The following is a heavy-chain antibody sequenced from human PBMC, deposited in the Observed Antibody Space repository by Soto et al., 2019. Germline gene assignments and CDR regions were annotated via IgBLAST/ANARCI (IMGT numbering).Heavy chain of an antibody. Sequence: GASLKISCKGSGYSFTSYWIGWVRQMPGKGLEWMGIIYPGDSDTRYSPSFQGQVTISADKSISTAYLQWSSLKASDTAMYYCARGGQCTSTSCYEDDAFDIWGQGTMVTVSS. J-gene: IGHJ3*02. CDR3: ARGGQCTSTSCYEDDAFDI. CDR1: GYSFTSYW. CDR2: IYPGDSDT. V-gene: IGHV5-51*01. D-gene: IGHD2-2*01.